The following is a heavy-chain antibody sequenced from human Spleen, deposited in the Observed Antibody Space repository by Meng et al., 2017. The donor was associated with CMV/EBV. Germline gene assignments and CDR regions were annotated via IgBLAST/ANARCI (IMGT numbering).Heavy chain of an antibody. CDR1: EFTFSRYW. D-gene: IGHD2-2*02. CDR2: IKQDGSEK. CDR3: AKAVGRSFYN. Sequence: LSLTCAASEFTFSRYWMSWVRQAPGKGLEWVANIKQDGSEKYYVDYVKGRFSISRDNAKNSLYLQMNSLRAEDTAVYYCAKAVGRSFYNWGQGTPVTVSS. V-gene: IGHV3-7*01. J-gene: IGHJ4*02.